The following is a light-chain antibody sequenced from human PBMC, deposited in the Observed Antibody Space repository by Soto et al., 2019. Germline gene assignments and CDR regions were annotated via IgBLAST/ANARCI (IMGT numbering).Light chain of an antibody. CDR1: QSISSW. Sequence: DIQMTQSPSTLSASVGDRVTITCRASQSISSWLAWYQQKPGKAPKLLIYKASSLESGVPSRFSGSGSGTEFTLTISSLQPDAFATYYCQQYTSYWTFGQGTNVDIK. CDR3: QQYTSYWT. V-gene: IGKV1-5*03. J-gene: IGKJ1*01. CDR2: KAS.